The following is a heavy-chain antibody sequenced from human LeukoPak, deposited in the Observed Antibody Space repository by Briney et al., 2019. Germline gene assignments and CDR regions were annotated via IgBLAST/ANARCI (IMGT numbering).Heavy chain of an antibody. V-gene: IGHV4-39*01. Sequence: SETLSLTCTVSGGSISSRNYYWGWIRQPPGKGLEWIGHIYYSGSTYYNPSLKSRVTISVDTSKNQFSLKLTSVTAADTAVYYCARLRGGAVAGTWGYFDYWGQGTLVTVSS. CDR3: ARLRGGAVAGTWGYFDY. CDR1: GGSISSRNYY. CDR2: IYYSGST. D-gene: IGHD6-19*01. J-gene: IGHJ4*02.